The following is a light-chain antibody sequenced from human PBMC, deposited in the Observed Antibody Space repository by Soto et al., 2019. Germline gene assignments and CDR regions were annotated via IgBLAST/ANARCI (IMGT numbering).Light chain of an antibody. CDR2: GAS. Sequence: EIVFSQSPGTPSFSPGEKATLSCRASQSVGSYLAWYQHKPGQAPRLLIYGASSRATGIPDRFGGSGSGTDFTLTISRLEPEDFAVYYCQQYGSSPQTFGQGTKVDIK. J-gene: IGKJ1*01. CDR3: QQYGSSPQT. CDR1: QSVGSY. V-gene: IGKV3-20*01.